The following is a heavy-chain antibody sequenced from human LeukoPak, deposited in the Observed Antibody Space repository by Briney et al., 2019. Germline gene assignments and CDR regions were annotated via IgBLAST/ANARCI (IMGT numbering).Heavy chain of an antibody. Sequence: ASVKVSCKASGCTFTRYLMHWVRQAPGQGLEWMGIINPSGGSTNYPQKFQGRVTMTRDTSTSTVYMGLSSLRSEDTAVYFCATGRDGYNSEYFQHWGQGTLVTVSS. J-gene: IGHJ1*01. V-gene: IGHV1-46*01. CDR2: INPSGGST. D-gene: IGHD5-24*01. CDR3: ATGRDGYNSEYFQH. CDR1: GCTFTRYL.